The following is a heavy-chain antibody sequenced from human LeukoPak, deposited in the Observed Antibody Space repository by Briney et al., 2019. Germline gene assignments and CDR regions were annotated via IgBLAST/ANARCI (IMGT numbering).Heavy chain of an antibody. CDR1: GYNFTNYW. Sequence: GESLKISCKISGYNFTNYWIGWVRQMPGKGLEWMGIIYPGDSGTRYSPSFRRQVIISADKSISTAYLQWSSLKASDTAMYYCARRILVGAHGDAFDIWGQGTMVTVSS. CDR3: ARRILVGAHGDAFDI. V-gene: IGHV5-51*01. CDR2: IYPGDSGT. J-gene: IGHJ3*02. D-gene: IGHD1-26*01.